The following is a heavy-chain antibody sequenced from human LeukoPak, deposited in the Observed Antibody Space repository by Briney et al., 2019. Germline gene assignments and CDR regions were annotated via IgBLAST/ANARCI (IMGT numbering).Heavy chain of an antibody. CDR3: AKEVRPNDY. CDR2: ISRTGGDT. J-gene: IGHJ4*02. Sequence: PGGSLRLSCGASGFTFSSSAMCWVRQAPGKGLEWVSGISRTGGDTYYADSVKGRFTISRDTSKNTVFLQMNSLRAEDTAVYDCAKEVRPNDYWGQGTLVTVSS. D-gene: IGHD6-6*01. V-gene: IGHV3-23*01. CDR1: GFTFSSSA.